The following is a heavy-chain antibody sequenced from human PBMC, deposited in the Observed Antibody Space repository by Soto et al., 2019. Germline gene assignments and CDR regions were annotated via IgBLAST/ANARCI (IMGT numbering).Heavy chain of an antibody. Sequence: SETLSLTCAVSGGSFTSNNWWTWVRQPPGQGLEWIGEIYRTGSTNYNPSLKSRVAISLDKSENQFSLKVTSLTAADTAVYYCASRDPGTSVDYWGQGTLVTVSS. D-gene: IGHD1-7*01. J-gene: IGHJ4*02. CDR2: IYRTGST. CDR1: GGSFTSNNW. V-gene: IGHV4-4*02. CDR3: ASRDPGTSVDY.